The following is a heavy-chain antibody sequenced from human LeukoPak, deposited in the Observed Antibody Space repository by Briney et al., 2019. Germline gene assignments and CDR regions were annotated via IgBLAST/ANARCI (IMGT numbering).Heavy chain of an antibody. V-gene: IGHV3-48*01. CDR3: AKASAMIVVVSKHFDY. Sequence: GGSLRLSCAASGFTFSSYNMNWVRQAPGKGPEWVSYISSSSNTIHYADSVKGRFTISRDNSKNTLYLQMNSLRAEDTAVYYCAKASAMIVVVSKHFDYWGQGTLVTVSS. J-gene: IGHJ4*02. CDR1: GFTFSSYN. D-gene: IGHD3-22*01. CDR2: ISSSSNTI.